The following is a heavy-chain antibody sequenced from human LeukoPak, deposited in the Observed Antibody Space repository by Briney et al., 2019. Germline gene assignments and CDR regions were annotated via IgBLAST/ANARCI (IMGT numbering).Heavy chain of an antibody. V-gene: IGHV4-4*07. CDR1: GGSISSYY. J-gene: IGHJ5*02. Sequence: PSETLSLTCTVSGGSISSYYWSWIRQPAGKGLEWIARIYTSGTTNYNPSLKSRVTMSVDTSKNHFSLKLSSVTAADTAVYYCARGKYGSGSSRYNWFDPWGQGTLVTVSS. CDR3: ARGKYGSGSSRYNWFDP. CDR2: IYTSGTT. D-gene: IGHD3-10*01.